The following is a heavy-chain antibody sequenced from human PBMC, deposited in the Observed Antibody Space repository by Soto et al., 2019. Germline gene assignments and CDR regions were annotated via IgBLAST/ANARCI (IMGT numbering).Heavy chain of an antibody. J-gene: IGHJ4*02. V-gene: IGHV2-5*02. D-gene: IGHD5-12*01. CDR3: ALATTDVYSGYDPTLDY. Sequence: SGPTLVNPTQTLTLTCTFSGFSLSTSGVGVGWIRQPPGKALEWLALIYWDDDKRYSPSLKSRLTITKDTSKNQVVLTMTNMDPVDTATYYCALATTDVYSGYDPTLDYWGQGTLVTVSS. CDR2: IYWDDDK. CDR1: GFSLSTSGVG.